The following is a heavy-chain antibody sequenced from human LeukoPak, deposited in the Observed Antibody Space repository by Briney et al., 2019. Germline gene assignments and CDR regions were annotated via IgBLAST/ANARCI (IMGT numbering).Heavy chain of an antibody. D-gene: IGHD2-15*01. J-gene: IGHJ6*03. V-gene: IGHV1-18*01. CDR1: GYTFTSYG. Sequence: ASVKVSCKASGYTFTSYGISWVRQAPGQGLEWMGWISAYNGNTNYAQKLQGRVTMTTDTSTSTAYMELRSLRSDDTAVYYCARVHRDCSGGSCYFYYMDVWGKGTTVTISS. CDR3: ARVHRDCSGGSCYFYYMDV. CDR2: ISAYNGNT.